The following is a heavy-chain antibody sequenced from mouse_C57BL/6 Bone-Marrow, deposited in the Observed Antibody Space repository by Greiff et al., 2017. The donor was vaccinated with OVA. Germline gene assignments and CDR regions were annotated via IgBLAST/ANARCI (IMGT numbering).Heavy chain of an antibody. CDR3: AKLELGRVAY. V-gene: IGHV2-3*01. Sequence: QVQLQQSGPGLVAPSQSLSITCTVSGFSLTSYGVSWVRQPPGQGLEWLGVIWGDGGTNYHSALLSRLSIRKDNYKSQVFLKLNSLQTDDTATYYCAKLELGRVAYGGQGTLVTVSA. D-gene: IGHD4-1*01. J-gene: IGHJ3*01. CDR1: GFSLTSYG. CDR2: IWGDGGT.